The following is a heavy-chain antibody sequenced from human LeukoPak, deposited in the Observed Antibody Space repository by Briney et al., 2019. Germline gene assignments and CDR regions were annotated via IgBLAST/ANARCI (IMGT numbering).Heavy chain of an antibody. Sequence: ASVKVSCKASGYTFTSYDINWVRQATGQGLEWMGWMNPNSGNTGYAQKFQGRVTITRNTSISTAYMELNSLRSEDTAVYYCARAPRITMVRGVIYWFDPWGQGTLVTVSS. D-gene: IGHD3-10*01. J-gene: IGHJ5*02. CDR1: GYTFTSYD. CDR2: MNPNSGNT. V-gene: IGHV1-8*03. CDR3: ARAPRITMVRGVIYWFDP.